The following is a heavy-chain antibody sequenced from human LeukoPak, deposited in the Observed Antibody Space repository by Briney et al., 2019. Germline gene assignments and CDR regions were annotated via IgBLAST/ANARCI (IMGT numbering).Heavy chain of an antibody. CDR3: ARPHEDKLGYRSGGSCPGYFDY. CDR2: IYYSGST. V-gene: IGHV4-39*01. Sequence: SETLSLTCTVSGGSISSSSYYWGWIRQPPGKGLEWIGSIYYSGSTYYNPSLKSRVTISVDTSKNQFSLKLSSVTAADTAVYYCARPHEDKLGYRSGGSCPGYFDYWGQGTLVTVSS. D-gene: IGHD2-15*01. J-gene: IGHJ4*02. CDR1: GGSISSSSYY.